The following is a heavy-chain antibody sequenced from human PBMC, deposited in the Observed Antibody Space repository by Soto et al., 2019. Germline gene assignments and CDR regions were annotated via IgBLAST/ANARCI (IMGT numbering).Heavy chain of an antibody. D-gene: IGHD3-22*01. CDR2: IYYSGST. CDR1: GGSISSGDYY. J-gene: IGHJ3*02. V-gene: IGHV4-30-4*02. CDR3: ARDRPIVVVPRVEQRDAFDI. Sequence: SDTLSLTCTVSGGSISSGDYYWSWIRQPPGKGLEWIGYIYYSGSTYYNPSLKSRVTISVDTSKNQFSLKLSSVTAADTAVYYCARDRPIVVVPRVEQRDAFDIWGQGTMVTVSS.